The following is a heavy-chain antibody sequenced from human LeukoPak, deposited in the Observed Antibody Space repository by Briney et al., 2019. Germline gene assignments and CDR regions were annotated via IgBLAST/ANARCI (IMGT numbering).Heavy chain of an antibody. CDR1: GYTFTSYG. Sequence: ASVKVSCKASGYTFTSYGISWVRQAPGQGLEWMGWISAYNGNTNYAQKLQGRVTMTRDTSISTAYMELSRLRSDDTAVYYCARDGDFFPYDYWGQGTLVTVSS. D-gene: IGHD3-3*01. J-gene: IGHJ4*02. CDR2: ISAYNGNT. V-gene: IGHV1-18*01. CDR3: ARDGDFFPYDY.